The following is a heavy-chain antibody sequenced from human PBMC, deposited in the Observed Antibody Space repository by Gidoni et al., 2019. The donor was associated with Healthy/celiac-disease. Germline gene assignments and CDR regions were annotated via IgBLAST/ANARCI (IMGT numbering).Heavy chain of an antibody. CDR1: GYTFTGHY. CDR3: ARDAREQQESWFDP. CDR2: INPNSGGT. Sequence: QVQLVQSGAEVKKPGASVKLSCKPSGYTFTGHYMHWVRQAPGQGLEWMGWINPNSGGTNYAQKFQGRVTMTRDTSISTAYMELSRLRSDDTAVYYCARDAREQQESWFDPWGQGTLVTVSS. V-gene: IGHV1-2*02. J-gene: IGHJ5*02. D-gene: IGHD6-13*01.